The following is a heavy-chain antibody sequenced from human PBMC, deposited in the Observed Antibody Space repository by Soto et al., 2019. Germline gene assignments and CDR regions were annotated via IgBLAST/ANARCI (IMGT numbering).Heavy chain of an antibody. CDR3: ARRYSSSSYYFDY. D-gene: IGHD6-6*01. CDR2: IYYSGST. J-gene: IGHJ4*02. V-gene: IGHV4-39*01. Sequence: SETLSLTCTVSGGSISSSSYYWGWIRQPPGKGLEWIGSIYYSGSTYCNPSLKSRVTISVDTSKNQFSLKLSSVTAADTAVYYCARRYSSSSYYFDYWGQGTLVTVSS. CDR1: GGSISSSSYY.